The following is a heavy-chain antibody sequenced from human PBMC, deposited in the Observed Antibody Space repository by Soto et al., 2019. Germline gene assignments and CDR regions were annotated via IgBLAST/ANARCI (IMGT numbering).Heavy chain of an antibody. D-gene: IGHD3-10*01. Sequence: GGSLRLARPASGFTFGDYAMGWVCQAPGKGLEWVGFIRSKAYGGTTEYAASVKGRFTISRDDSKSIAYLQMNSLKTEDTAVYYCTRDYGSGSYYYYYGMDVWGQGTTVPVSS. CDR2: IRSKAYGGTT. J-gene: IGHJ6*02. V-gene: IGHV3-49*04. CDR3: TRDYGSGSYYYYYGMDV. CDR1: GFTFGDYA.